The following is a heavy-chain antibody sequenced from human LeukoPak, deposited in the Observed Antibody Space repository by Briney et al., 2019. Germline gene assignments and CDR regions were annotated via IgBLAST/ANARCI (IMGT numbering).Heavy chain of an antibody. Sequence: SVNVSFNSSAYTFTSYSNSWVRQAPGQGLERMGLISVYNDKTNKAQELPGRVTITTDTSTSTAYIELRSLRSDDTAVYYCARDSAVVAFDCWGQGALVTVSS. J-gene: IGHJ4*02. CDR1: AYTFTSYS. V-gene: IGHV1-18*04. CDR2: ISVYNDKT. CDR3: ARDSAVVAFDC. D-gene: IGHD6-19*01.